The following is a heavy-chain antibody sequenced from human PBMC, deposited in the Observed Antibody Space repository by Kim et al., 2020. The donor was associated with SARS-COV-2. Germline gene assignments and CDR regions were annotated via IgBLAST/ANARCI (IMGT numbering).Heavy chain of an antibody. Sequence: YAQKFQGRVTMTRDTSTSTVYMELSSLRSEDTAVYYCASSLFYGDYVLDYWGQGTLVTVSS. CDR3: ASSLFYGDYVLDY. D-gene: IGHD4-17*01. V-gene: IGHV1-46*01. J-gene: IGHJ4*02.